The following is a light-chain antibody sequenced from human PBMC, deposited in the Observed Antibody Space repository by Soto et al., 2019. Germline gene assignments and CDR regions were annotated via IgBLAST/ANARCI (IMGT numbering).Light chain of an antibody. V-gene: IGKV3-15*01. J-gene: IGKJ1*01. CDR2: GAV. Sequence: EIVLTQSPATLSLSPGERATLSCRASQSVSSYLAWYQQKAGQAPRLLIHGAVTRATGIPARFSGSGSGTEFTLTISSLQSEDFAVYYCQQHDSWPRTFGQGTKVDIK. CDR1: QSVSSY. CDR3: QQHDSWPRT.